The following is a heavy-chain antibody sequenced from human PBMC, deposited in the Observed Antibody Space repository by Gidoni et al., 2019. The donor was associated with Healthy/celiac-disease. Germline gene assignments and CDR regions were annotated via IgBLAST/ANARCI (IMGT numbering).Heavy chain of an antibody. CDR3: ARDVLESYYDYVWGSYRFDY. Sequence: QVQLVQSGAEVKKPGASVKVSCKASGYTFTSYGISWVRQAPGQGLEWMGWISAYNGNTNYAQKLQGRVTMTTDTSTSTAYMELRSLRSDDTAVYYCARDVLESYYDYVWGSYRFDYWGQGTLVTVSS. J-gene: IGHJ4*02. CDR2: ISAYNGNT. CDR1: GYTFTSYG. D-gene: IGHD3-16*02. V-gene: IGHV1-18*04.